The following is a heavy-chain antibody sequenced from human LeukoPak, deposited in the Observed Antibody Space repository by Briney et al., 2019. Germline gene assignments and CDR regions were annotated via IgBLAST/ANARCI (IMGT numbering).Heavy chain of an antibody. D-gene: IGHD1-26*01. CDR3: ARHSSYSWEVEL. J-gene: IGHJ4*02. V-gene: IGHV4-39*01. CDR1: GGSISSNYYY. CDR2: IYHGGNT. Sequence: PSETLSLTCTVSGGSISSNYYYWGWIRQPPGKGLEWIGSIYHGGNTFYNPSLKSRVAISVDTSKSQISLKLNSVTATAVYYCARHSSYSWEVELWGQGILVTVSS.